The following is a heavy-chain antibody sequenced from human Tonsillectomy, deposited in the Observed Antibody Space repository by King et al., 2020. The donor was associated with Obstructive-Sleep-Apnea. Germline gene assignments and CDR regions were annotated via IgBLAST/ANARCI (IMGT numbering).Heavy chain of an antibody. CDR2: FYYSGSP. CDR1: GGSISSYY. CDR3: ASSYYYDASGYYYFDY. J-gene: IGHJ4*02. D-gene: IGHD3-22*01. V-gene: IGHV4-59*08. Sequence: QLQESGPGLVKPSETLSLTCTVSGGSISSYYWSWIRQPPGKGLEWIGYFYYSGSPNYNPSLTSRVTISADTSKNQFSLKLSSVTAADTAVYYCASSYYYDASGYYYFDYWGQGTLVTVSS.